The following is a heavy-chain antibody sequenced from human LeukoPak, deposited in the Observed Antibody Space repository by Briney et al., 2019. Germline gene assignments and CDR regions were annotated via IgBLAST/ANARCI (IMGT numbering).Heavy chain of an antibody. J-gene: IGHJ5*02. D-gene: IGHD3-10*01. CDR2: INPNSGGT. V-gene: IGHV1-2*02. CDR1: GYTFTSYY. CDR3: ARADYYGSGSYYSSWFDP. Sequence: ASVKVSCKASGYTFTSYYMHWVRQAPGQGLEWMGWINPNSGGTNYAQKFQGRVTMTRDTSISTAYMELSRLRSDDTAVYYCARADYYGSGSYYSSWFDPWGQGTLVTVSS.